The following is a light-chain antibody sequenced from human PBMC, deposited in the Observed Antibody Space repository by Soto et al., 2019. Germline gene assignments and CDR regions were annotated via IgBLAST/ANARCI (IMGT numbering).Light chain of an antibody. CDR1: QTVNNNY. J-gene: IGKJ1*01. CDR3: NQHGGAPET. CDR2: RAS. Sequence: EIVLTPSPDTLSLSPGERATLSCRASQTVNNNYVAWYQQKPGQTPRILIFRASNKDTGIPDRFTGSGSGTEFILTIGRLEPEDYLIYPCNQHGGAPETFGKASQVEIK. V-gene: IGKV3-20*01.